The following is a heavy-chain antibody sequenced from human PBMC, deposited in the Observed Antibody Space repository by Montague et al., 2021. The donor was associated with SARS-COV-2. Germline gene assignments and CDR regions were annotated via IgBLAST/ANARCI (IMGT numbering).Heavy chain of an antibody. CDR1: GDSVASNTAA. Sequence: CAISGDSVASNTAAWNWVRQSPSRHLESRGRTYYRAKRNYDYAVSVKSRMTISPDTSKNQFSLQLSSVTPEDRAVYYCARDPRYSLSWSFDYWGQGTLVSVSS. D-gene: IGHD6-13*01. J-gene: IGHJ4*02. V-gene: IGHV6-1*01. CDR2: TYYRAKRNY. CDR3: ARDPRYSLSWSFDY.